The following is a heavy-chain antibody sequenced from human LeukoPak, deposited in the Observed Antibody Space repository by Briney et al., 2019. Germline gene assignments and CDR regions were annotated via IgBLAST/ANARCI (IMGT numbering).Heavy chain of an antibody. J-gene: IGHJ6*03. V-gene: IGHV1-8*01. CDR2: MNPNSGNT. Sequence: EASVKVSCKASGYTFTSYDINWVRQAPGQGLEWMGWMNPNSGNTGYAQKFQGRVTMTRNTSISTAYMELSSLRSEDTAVYYCARGASGDYPSDYYYYMDVWGKGTTVTISS. D-gene: IGHD4-17*01. CDR1: GYTFTSYD. CDR3: ARGASGDYPSDYYYYMDV.